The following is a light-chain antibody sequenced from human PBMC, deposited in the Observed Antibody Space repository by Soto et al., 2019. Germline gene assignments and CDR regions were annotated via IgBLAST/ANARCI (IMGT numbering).Light chain of an antibody. CDR3: QKYNNWPVN. CDR1: QSLSRH. V-gene: IGKV3-11*01. Sequence: EIVLTQSPATLSFSPWEIATLSCSASQSLSRHLALYQQIPGQAPRLLIYNTSNRATGIPARFSGSGSGTEFTLTISGLQSEDFATYYCQKYNNWPVNFGGGTKVDIK. CDR2: NTS. J-gene: IGKJ4*01.